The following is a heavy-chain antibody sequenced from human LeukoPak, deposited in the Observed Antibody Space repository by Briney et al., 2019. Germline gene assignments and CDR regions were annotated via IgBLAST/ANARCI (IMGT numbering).Heavy chain of an antibody. V-gene: IGHV3-33*06. CDR3: VKDYDILTGYFDY. CDR2: IWYDGSKT. J-gene: IGHJ4*02. Sequence: PGRSLRLSCAASGFTFSSQGMHWVRQAPGKGLEWVALIWYDGSKTYYADSVKGRFTISRDNSKNTLYLQMSSLRAEDTAVYYCVKDYDILTGYFDYWGQGTLVTVSS. D-gene: IGHD3-9*01. CDR1: GFTFSSQG.